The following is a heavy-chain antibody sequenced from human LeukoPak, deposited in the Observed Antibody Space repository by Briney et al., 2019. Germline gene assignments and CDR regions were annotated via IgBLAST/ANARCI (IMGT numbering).Heavy chain of an antibody. CDR2: ISRSGSTK. J-gene: IGHJ3*02. D-gene: IGHD3-22*01. CDR3: AREPRAYYYDSSGYHGPAFDI. V-gene: IGHV3-11*01. Sequence: RGSLRLSCAASGFTFSDYNMRWIRQAPGKGLEWVSSISRSGSTKYYADSVKGRFTISRDNAKNSLFLQMNSLRAEDTAVYYCAREPRAYYYDSSGYHGPAFDIWGQGTMVTVSS. CDR1: GFTFSDYN.